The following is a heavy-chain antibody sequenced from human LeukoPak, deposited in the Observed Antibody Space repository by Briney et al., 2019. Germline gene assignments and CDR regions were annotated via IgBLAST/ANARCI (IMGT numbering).Heavy chain of an antibody. J-gene: IGHJ6*04. CDR1: GGSVSSGRYY. V-gene: IGHV4-61*01. CDR3: ASGGSHYDILTDYYYYYGMDV. Sequence: SETLSLTCTVSGGSVSSGRYYWSWIRQPPGKGLEWIGYVYYSGSTTYNPSLKSRVTISVDTSKNQFSLKLSSVTAADTAVYYCASGGSHYDILTDYYYYYGMDVWGKGTTVTVSS. D-gene: IGHD3-9*01. CDR2: VYYSGST.